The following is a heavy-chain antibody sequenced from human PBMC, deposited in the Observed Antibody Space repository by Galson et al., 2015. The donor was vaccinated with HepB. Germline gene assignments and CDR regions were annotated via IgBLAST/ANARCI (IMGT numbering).Heavy chain of an antibody. CDR3: ARYSSSLYSYALDV. CDR2: ISVYNDNT. V-gene: IGHV1-18*04. D-gene: IGHD6-6*01. CDR1: GYTFSTYG. Sequence: SVKVSCKASGYTFSTYGFNWVRQAPGQGLEWLGWISVYNDNTDYAQKFQGRVTMTADTSTSSAYMELRSLRSDDTAVYYCARYSSSLYSYALDVWGQGTTVTVSS. J-gene: IGHJ6*02.